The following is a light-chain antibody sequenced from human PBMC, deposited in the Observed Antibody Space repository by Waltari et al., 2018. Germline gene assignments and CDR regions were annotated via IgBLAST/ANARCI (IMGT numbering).Light chain of an antibody. Sequence: EIVMTQSPATLSVSPGERATLSCRARQRISAYLAWYQQKPGQAPRLLIYGASTRATDIPARFSGSGSGTEFTLTISSLQSEDVGIYYCQKYNNWPRTFGQGTKVEIK. V-gene: IGKV3-15*01. CDR3: QKYNNWPRT. CDR2: GAS. J-gene: IGKJ1*01. CDR1: QRISAY.